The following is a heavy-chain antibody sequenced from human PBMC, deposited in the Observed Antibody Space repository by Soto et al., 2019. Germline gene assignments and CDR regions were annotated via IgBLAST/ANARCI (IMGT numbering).Heavy chain of an antibody. CDR2: INSDGSTI. J-gene: IGHJ3*02. D-gene: IGHD3-10*01. CDR3: ARDRGYPDSFNI. V-gene: IGHV3-74*01. Sequence: GGSLRLSCAASGFNFGPFWMHWVRQAPGKGLVWVSHINSDGSTIVYADSVKGRFTISRDNAKSTLFLQMNGLRVEDTAVYYCARDRGYPDSFNIWGQGTTVTVSS. CDR1: GFNFGPFW.